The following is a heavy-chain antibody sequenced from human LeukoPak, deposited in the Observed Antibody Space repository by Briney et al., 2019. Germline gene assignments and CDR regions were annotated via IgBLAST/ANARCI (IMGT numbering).Heavy chain of an antibody. Sequence: PSETLSLTCAVYGGSLSGYYWSWIRQPPGKGLEWIGEINHSGSTNYNPSLKSRVTISVDTSKNQFSLKLSSVTAADTAVYYCARGRRRYYYDSSGYSFDYWGRGTLVTVSS. V-gene: IGHV4-34*01. D-gene: IGHD3-22*01. J-gene: IGHJ4*02. CDR1: GGSLSGYY. CDR3: ARGRRRYYYDSSGYSFDY. CDR2: INHSGST.